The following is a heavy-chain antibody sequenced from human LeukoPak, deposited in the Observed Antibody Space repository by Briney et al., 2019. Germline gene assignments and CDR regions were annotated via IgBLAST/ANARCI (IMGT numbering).Heavy chain of an antibody. D-gene: IGHD4-23*01. J-gene: IGHJ3*02. CDR1: GFTFSSYS. CDR3: ARDLTVVTPNAFDI. V-gene: IGHV3-21*01. CDR2: ISSSSSYI. Sequence: GGSLRLSCAASGFTFSSYSMNWVRQAPGKGLEWVSSISSSSSYIYYADSVKGRFTFSRDNTKNSLYLQMNSLRAEDTAVYYCARDLTVVTPNAFDIWGQGTMVTVSS.